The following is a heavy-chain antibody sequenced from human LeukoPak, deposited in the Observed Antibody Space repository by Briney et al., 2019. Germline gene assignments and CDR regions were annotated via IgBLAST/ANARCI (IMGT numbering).Heavy chain of an antibody. CDR3: ARGRYYGMDV. CDR1: GFTFTSYW. Sequence: GGSLRLSCAASGFTFTSYWMQWVRHAPGKGLVWVSRVNSDGSSTTYADSVKGRFTISRDNAKNTLYLQMNSLRAEDTAVYYCARGRYYGMDVWGQGTTVTVSS. J-gene: IGHJ6*02. CDR2: VNSDGSST. V-gene: IGHV3-74*01.